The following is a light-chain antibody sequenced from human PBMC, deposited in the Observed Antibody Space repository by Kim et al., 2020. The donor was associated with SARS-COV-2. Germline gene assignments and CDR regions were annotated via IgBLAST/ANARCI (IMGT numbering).Light chain of an antibody. Sequence: QSALTQPASVSGSPGQSITMSCTGTSSDVGSYNYVSWYQQHPGKAPKLMIYDVSNRPSGVSNRFSGSKSGNTASLTISGLQAEDEAYYYCSSYTSSTTLVVFGGGTQLTVL. J-gene: IGLJ2*01. V-gene: IGLV2-14*03. CDR3: SSYTSSTTLVV. CDR2: DVS. CDR1: SSDVGSYNY.